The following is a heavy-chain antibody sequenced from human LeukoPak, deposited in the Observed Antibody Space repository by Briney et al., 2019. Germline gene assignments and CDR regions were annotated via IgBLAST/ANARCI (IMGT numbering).Heavy chain of an antibody. CDR2: MWYDGRNK. V-gene: IGHV3-33*08. CDR3: ARKPWYGAFDI. Sequence: GGSLSLSCAASGFTFSTYSMNWVRQAPGKGLEWVTLMWYDGRNKYYADSVKGRFTISRDNSKNTVYLQMNSLRGEDTAVYYCARKPWYGAFDIWGQGTMVTVSS. J-gene: IGHJ3*02. D-gene: IGHD6-13*01. CDR1: GFTFSTYS.